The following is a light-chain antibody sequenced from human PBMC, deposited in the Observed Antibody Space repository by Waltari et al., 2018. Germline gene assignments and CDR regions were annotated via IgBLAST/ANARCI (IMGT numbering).Light chain of an antibody. V-gene: IGLV3-10*01. J-gene: IGLJ3*02. Sequence: SYELSQPPSVSVSPGQTARTTCSGDALSKKYAYWYQQKSGQAPVLFIYEDIKRPTGIPERFSGSCSGTTATLTISGAHVDDEADYYCYSTDFSSHDRVFGGGTKLTIL. CDR2: EDI. CDR1: ALSKKY. CDR3: YSTDFSSHDRV.